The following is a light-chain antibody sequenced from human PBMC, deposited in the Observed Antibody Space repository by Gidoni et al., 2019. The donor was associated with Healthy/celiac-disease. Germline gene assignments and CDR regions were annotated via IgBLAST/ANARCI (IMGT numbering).Light chain of an antibody. V-gene: IGKV3-15*01. Sequence: EIVMTHSPATLSVSPGERATLSCRASQSVSRNLAWYQQKPGKAPRLLIYGASTTSTGIPARFSGSGSGTEFTLTISSLQSEYFAVYYCQQYNNWPPITFGKGTRLEIK. CDR2: GAS. J-gene: IGKJ5*01. CDR3: QQYNNWPPIT. CDR1: QSVSRN.